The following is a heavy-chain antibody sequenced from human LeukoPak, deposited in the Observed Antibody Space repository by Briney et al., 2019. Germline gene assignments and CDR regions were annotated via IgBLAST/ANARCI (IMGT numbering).Heavy chain of an antibody. CDR1: RYDINSVYD. J-gene: IGHJ4*02. Sequence: SETLSLTCTVSRYDINSVYDWGWIRQPPGKGLEWIGSIYHSGSTYYNASLKSRVTISMDTSRNKFSLNLNSVTAADTAVYYCARAGGYYGSGSFLDYWGQGLLVTVSS. V-gene: IGHV4-38-2*02. CDR2: IYHSGST. CDR3: ARAGGYYGSGSFLDY. D-gene: IGHD3-10*01.